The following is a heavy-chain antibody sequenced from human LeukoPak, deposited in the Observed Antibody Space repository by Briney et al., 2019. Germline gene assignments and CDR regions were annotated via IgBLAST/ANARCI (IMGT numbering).Heavy chain of an antibody. CDR3: ARVPMVTTGYYYYYMDV. CDR1: GGSISSHY. D-gene: IGHD4-17*01. V-gene: IGHV4-59*11. CDR2: IYYSGST. Sequence: SETLSLTCTVSGGSISSHYWSWIRQPPGKGLEWIGYIYYSGSTNYNPSLKSRVTISVDTSKNQFSLKLSSVTAADTAVYYCARVPMVTTGYYYYYMDVWGKGTTVTVSS. J-gene: IGHJ6*03.